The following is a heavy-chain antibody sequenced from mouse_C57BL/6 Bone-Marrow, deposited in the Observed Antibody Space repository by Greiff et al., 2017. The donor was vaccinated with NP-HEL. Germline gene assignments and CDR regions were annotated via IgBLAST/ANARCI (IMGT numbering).Heavy chain of an antibody. J-gene: IGHJ2*01. Sequence: DVKLVESGAELVRPGASVKLSCTASGFNIKDDYMHWVKQRPEQGLEWIGWIDPENGDTEYASKFQGKATITADTSSNTAYLQLSSLTSEDTAVYYCTTDYSNWGYWGQGTTLTVSS. D-gene: IGHD2-5*01. CDR3: TTDYSNWGY. CDR2: IDPENGDT. V-gene: IGHV14-4*01. CDR1: GFNIKDDY.